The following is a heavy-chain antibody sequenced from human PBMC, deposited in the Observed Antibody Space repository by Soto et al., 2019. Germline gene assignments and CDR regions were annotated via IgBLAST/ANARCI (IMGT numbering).Heavy chain of an antibody. CDR1: GFTFSNNW. CDR3: ARRGWYFDY. J-gene: IGHJ4*02. Sequence: EVQLVESGGGLVQPGGSLRLSCAASGFTFSNNWMSWVRQAPGKGLEWVANINQDGKEIHYVDSVKGRFTISRDNAKNSLYLQMNSLRDEDTAVYCCARRGWYFDYWGQGTLVTVSS. V-gene: IGHV3-7*01. CDR2: INQDGKEI. D-gene: IGHD2-15*01.